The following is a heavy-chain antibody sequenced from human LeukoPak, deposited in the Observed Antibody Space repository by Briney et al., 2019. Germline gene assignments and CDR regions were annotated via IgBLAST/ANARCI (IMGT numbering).Heavy chain of an antibody. CDR2: IYTSGST. CDR1: GGSISSGSYY. D-gene: IGHD6-19*01. Sequence: SQTLSLTCTVSGGSISSGSYYWSWIRQPAGKGLEWIGRIYTSGSTNYNPSLKSRVTISVDTSKNQFSLKLSSVTAADTAVYYCARAGWYSSGHLDYWGQGTLVTVSS. V-gene: IGHV4-61*02. CDR3: ARAGWYSSGHLDY. J-gene: IGHJ4*02.